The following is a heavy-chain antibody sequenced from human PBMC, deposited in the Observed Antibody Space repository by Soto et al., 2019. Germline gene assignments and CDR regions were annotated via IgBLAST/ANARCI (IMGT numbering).Heavy chain of an antibody. CDR1: GFTFTSSS. CDR3: AAGRTAAGNYYYYYGMDV. Sequence: ASVKVSCKASGFTFTSSSVQWVRQARGQRLEWIGWIVVGSGNTNYAQKFQERVTITRDMSTSTAYMELSSLRSEDTAVYYCAAGRTAAGNYYYYYGMDVWGQGTTVTVSS. CDR2: IVVGSGNT. J-gene: IGHJ6*02. V-gene: IGHV1-58*01. D-gene: IGHD6-13*01.